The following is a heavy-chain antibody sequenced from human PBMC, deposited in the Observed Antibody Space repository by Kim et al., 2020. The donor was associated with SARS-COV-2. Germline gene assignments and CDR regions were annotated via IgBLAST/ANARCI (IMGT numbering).Heavy chain of an antibody. Sequence: GGSLRLSCAASGFTVSSNYMNWVRQAPGKGLELLSVIYSGGSTFYADSVKGRFTISRDNSKNTLYLQMNSLRAEDTAVYYCARDLSELGVDYWGQGTLVTVSS. CDR3: ARDLSELGVDY. D-gene: IGHD3-16*01. CDR1: GFTVSSNY. J-gene: IGHJ4*02. V-gene: IGHV3-66*01. CDR2: IYSGGST.